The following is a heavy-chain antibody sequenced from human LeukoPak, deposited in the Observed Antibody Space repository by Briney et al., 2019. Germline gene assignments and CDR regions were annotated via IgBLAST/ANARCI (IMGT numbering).Heavy chain of an antibody. CDR1: GGSISSGGYY. V-gene: IGHV4-31*03. D-gene: IGHD3-3*01. Sequence: SQTLSLTCTVSGGSISSGGYYWSWIRQHPGKGLEWIGYIYYSGSTYYNPSLKSRVTISVDTSENQFSLKLSSVTAADTAVYYCARSGHDFWSGRNWFDPWGQGTLVTVSS. CDR3: ARSGHDFWSGRNWFDP. J-gene: IGHJ5*02. CDR2: IYYSGST.